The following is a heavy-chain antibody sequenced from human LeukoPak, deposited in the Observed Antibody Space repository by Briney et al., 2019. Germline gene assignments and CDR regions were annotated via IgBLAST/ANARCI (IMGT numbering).Heavy chain of an antibody. Sequence: GGSLRLSCAASGFTFSSYGMSWVRQAPGKGLEWVSAISGSGGSTYYADSVKGRFTISRDNSKNTLYLQMNSLRAEDTAVYYCAKIAEAVSSNYYFDYWGQGTLVTVSS. J-gene: IGHJ4*02. CDR2: ISGSGGST. CDR3: AKIAEAVSSNYYFDY. V-gene: IGHV3-23*01. D-gene: IGHD2-21*01. CDR1: GFTFSSYG.